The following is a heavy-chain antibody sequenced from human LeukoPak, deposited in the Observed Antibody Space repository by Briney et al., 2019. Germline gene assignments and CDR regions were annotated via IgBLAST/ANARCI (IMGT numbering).Heavy chain of an antibody. D-gene: IGHD3-22*01. V-gene: IGHV3-20*04. CDR1: GFSFDDYG. CDR2: INWNGGST. Sequence: GGSPRLSCAASGFSFDDYGMSWVRQAPGKGLEWVSGINWNGGSTGYADSVKGRFTISRDNAKNSLYLQMNSLRAEDTALYYCARKGYYYDSSGYYLPFDYWGQGTLVTVSS. J-gene: IGHJ4*02. CDR3: ARKGYYYDSSGYYLPFDY.